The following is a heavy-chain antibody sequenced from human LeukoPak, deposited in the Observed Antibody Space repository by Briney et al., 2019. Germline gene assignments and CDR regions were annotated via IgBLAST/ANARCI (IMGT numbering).Heavy chain of an antibody. CDR3: ARGRPHGNDY. CDR2: IASDGSST. J-gene: IGHJ4*02. V-gene: IGHV3-74*01. D-gene: IGHD4-23*01. CDR1: GFTFSSYA. Sequence: TGGSLRLSCAASGFTFSSYAMSWVRQAPGKGLVWVSRIASDGSSTTYADSVKGRFSISRDNAKNTLYLQMSSLRVEDTAVYYCARGRPHGNDYWGQGTLVTVSS.